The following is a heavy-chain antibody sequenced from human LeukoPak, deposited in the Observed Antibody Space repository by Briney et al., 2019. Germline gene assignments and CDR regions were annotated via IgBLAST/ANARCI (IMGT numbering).Heavy chain of an antibody. Sequence: PSQTLSLTCTVSGGSISSSDYYWSWIRQPPGRGLEWIGYIYYSGSTYYNPSLKSRVTISVDTSKNQFSLKLSSVTAADTAVYYCARFGGSYAWDYWGQGTLVTVSS. V-gene: IGHV4-30-4*01. CDR3: ARFGGSYAWDY. D-gene: IGHD1-26*01. CDR1: GGSISSSDYY. J-gene: IGHJ4*02. CDR2: IYYSGST.